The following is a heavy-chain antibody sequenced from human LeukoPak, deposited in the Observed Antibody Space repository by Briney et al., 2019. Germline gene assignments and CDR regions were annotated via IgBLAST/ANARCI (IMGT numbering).Heavy chain of an antibody. D-gene: IGHD3-3*02. Sequence: GGALRLSCAASGFTFSGYWMTWVRQAPGKGLEWVANIKQDGSEKYYVDSVKGRCTISRDNAKNSLYLQMNSLRAEDTAVYYCARDHLSRFDYWGQGTLVTVSS. V-gene: IGHV3-7*01. CDR1: GFTFSGYW. J-gene: IGHJ4*02. CDR2: IKQDGSEK. CDR3: ARDHLSRFDY.